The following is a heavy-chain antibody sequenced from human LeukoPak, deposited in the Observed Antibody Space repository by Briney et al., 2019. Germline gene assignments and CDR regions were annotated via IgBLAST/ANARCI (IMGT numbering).Heavy chain of an antibody. CDR1: GFTFSSYW. CDR3: ARVRCSSSSCFPDY. D-gene: IGHD2-15*01. Sequence: PGGSLRLSCAASGFTFSSYWMSWVRQAPGKGLEWVANIKQDGSEKYYVDSVKGRFTISRDNAKKSLYVQMNSLRAEDTAVYSCARVRCSSSSCFPDYWGQGTLVTVSS. J-gene: IGHJ4*02. V-gene: IGHV3-7*01. CDR2: IKQDGSEK.